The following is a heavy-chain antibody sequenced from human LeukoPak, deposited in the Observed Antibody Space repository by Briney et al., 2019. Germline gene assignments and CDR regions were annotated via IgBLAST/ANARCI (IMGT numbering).Heavy chain of an antibody. D-gene: IGHD2-2*03. CDR3: ARDLDIVVMPTSPLDY. CDR2: FDPEDGET. CDR1: GYTLTELS. Sequence: ASVKVSCKVSGYTLTELSMHWVRQAPGKGLEWMGGFDPEDGETIYAQKFQGRVTMTEDTSTDTAYMELSSLRSEDTAVYYCARDLDIVVMPTSPLDYWGQGTLLTVSS. J-gene: IGHJ4*02. V-gene: IGHV1-24*01.